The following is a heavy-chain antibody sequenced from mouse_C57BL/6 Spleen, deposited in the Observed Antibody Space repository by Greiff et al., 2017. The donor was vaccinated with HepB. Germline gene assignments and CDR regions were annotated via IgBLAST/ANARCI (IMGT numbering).Heavy chain of an antibody. CDR3: ARIGYGSSSFAY. J-gene: IGHJ3*01. CDR2: IDPSDSYT. Sequence: VQLKQPGAELVMPGASVKLSCKASGYTFTSYWMHWVKQRPGQGLEWIGEIDPSDSYTNYNQKFKGKSTLTVDKSSSTAYMQLSSLTSEDSAVYYCARIGYGSSSFAYWGQGTLVTVSA. V-gene: IGHV1-69*01. CDR1: GYTFTSYW. D-gene: IGHD1-1*01.